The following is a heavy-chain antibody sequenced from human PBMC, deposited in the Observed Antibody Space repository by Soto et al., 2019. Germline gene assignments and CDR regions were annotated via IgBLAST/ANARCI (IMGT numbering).Heavy chain of an antibody. CDR2: IYSGGST. J-gene: IGHJ4*02. CDR1: GFTVSSNY. V-gene: IGHV3-53*01. D-gene: IGHD6-6*01. Sequence: SLRLSCAASGFTVSSNYMSWVRQAPGKGLEWVSVIYSGGSTYYADSVKGRFTISRDNSKNTLYLQMNSLRAEDTAVYYCARDSDSSSFDYWGQGTLVTVSS. CDR3: ARDSDSSSFDY.